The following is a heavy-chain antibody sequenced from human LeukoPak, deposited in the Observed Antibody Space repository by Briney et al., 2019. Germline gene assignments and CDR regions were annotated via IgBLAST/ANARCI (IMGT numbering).Heavy chain of an antibody. V-gene: IGHV3-66*02. Sequence: GGSLRLSCAASGFTVSSNYMSWVRQAPGKGLEWVSVIYSGGSTYYADSVKGRFTISRDNSKNTLYLQMNSLRVEDTAVYYCARNRYGDYVPYDYWGQGTLVTVSS. CDR2: IYSGGST. D-gene: IGHD4-17*01. J-gene: IGHJ4*02. CDR1: GFTVSSNY. CDR3: ARNRYGDYVPYDY.